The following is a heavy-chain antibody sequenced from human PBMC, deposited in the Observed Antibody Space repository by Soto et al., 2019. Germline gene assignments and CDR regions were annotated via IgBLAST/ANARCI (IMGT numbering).Heavy chain of an antibody. CDR3: ARVVPRNGGNDY. D-gene: IGHD2-2*01. V-gene: IGHV1-69*02. Sequence: QVQLVQSGAEVKKPGSSVKVSCKASGGTFSSYTISWVRQAPGQGLEWMGRIIPILGIANYAQKFQGRVTITADKSTSTAYRELSSLRSEDTAVYYCARVVPRNGGNDYWGQGTLVTVSS. J-gene: IGHJ4*02. CDR1: GGTFSSYT. CDR2: IIPILGIA.